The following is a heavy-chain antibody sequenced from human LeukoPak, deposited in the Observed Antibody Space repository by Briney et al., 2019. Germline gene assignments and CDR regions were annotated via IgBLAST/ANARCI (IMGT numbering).Heavy chain of an antibody. J-gene: IGHJ4*02. CDR1: GFTFSSYA. CDR2: ISYDGSNK. V-gene: IGHV3-30-3*01. Sequence: PGGSLRLSRAASGFTFSSYAMHWVRQAPGKGLEWVAVISYDGSNKYYADSVKGRFTISRDNSKNTLYLQMNSLRAEDTAVYYCARPYDSSGYYYPDFDYWGQGTLVTVSS. CDR3: ARPYDSSGYYYPDFDY. D-gene: IGHD3-22*01.